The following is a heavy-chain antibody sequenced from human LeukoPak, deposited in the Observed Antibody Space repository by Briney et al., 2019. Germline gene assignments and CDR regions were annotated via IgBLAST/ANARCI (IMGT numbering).Heavy chain of an antibody. Sequence: PSETLSLTCTVSGASISSYYWSWIRQPAGKGLEWIGTTYHSGSTYYSPSLKSRVTVSVDTSKNEFSLNLTSVTAADTAVYFCARGIVGSRDFYFRYYFDYWGQGTLVTVSS. V-gene: IGHV4-4*07. CDR2: TYHSGST. CDR1: GASISSYY. CDR3: ARGIVGSRDFYFRYYFDY. D-gene: IGHD3/OR15-3a*01. J-gene: IGHJ4*02.